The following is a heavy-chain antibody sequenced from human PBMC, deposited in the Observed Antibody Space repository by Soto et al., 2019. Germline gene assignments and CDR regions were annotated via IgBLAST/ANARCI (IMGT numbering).Heavy chain of an antibody. V-gene: IGHV4-59*01. CDR1: GGSISNFY. J-gene: IGHJ4*02. Sequence: PSETLSLTCTVSGGSISNFYWSWIRQPPGKGLEWIGYISYSGNTNYNPSLKSRVSISVDTSKNQLSLNLTSVTAADTAVSYCARDGMLLSRHYFDSWRQANPVTV. D-gene: IGHD2-15*01. CDR2: ISYSGNT. CDR3: ARDGMLLSRHYFDS.